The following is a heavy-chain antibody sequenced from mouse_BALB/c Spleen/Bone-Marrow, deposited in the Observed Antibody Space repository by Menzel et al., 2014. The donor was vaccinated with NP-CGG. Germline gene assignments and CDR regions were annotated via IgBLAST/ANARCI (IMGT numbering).Heavy chain of an antibody. J-gene: IGHJ2*01. CDR3: ARRTTTVVATDY. V-gene: IGHV1S81*02. CDR1: GYTFTSYW. D-gene: IGHD1-1*01. Sequence: QVHLQQPGAELVKPGASVKLSCKASGYTFTSYWMHWVKQRPGQGLEWIGEINPSNGRTNYNEKFKSKATLTVDKSSSPAYMQLSSLTSEDSAVYYCARRTTTVVATDYWGQGTTLTVSS. CDR2: INPSNGRT.